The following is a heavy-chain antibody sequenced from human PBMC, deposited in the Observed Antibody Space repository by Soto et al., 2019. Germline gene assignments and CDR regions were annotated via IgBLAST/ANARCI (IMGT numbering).Heavy chain of an antibody. J-gene: IGHJ3*02. Sequence: PGESLRLSCAASGFICSSYDMSWVRQAPGKGLEWVSTILVDGRTFYVDSVKGRLTISRDNSKNTVYLQMNSLTAGDTAQYYCAKATATGGGAFDIFGQGTMVTVSS. V-gene: IGHV3-23*01. D-gene: IGHD2-8*02. CDR1: GFICSSYD. CDR2: ILVDGRT. CDR3: AKATATGGGAFDI.